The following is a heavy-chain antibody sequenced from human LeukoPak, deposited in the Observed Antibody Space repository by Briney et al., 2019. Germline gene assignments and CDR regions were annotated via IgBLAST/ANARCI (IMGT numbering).Heavy chain of an antibody. V-gene: IGHV4-39*01. J-gene: IGHJ3*02. CDR1: GGSISSSSYY. CDR3: ARRSTEELGDSFDI. CDR2: IYYTGT. Sequence: KPSETLSLTCTGSGGSISSSSYYWGWIRQPPGKGLEWIGSIYYTGTFYNPSLNSRVTISVDTSKNQFSLKMKSVTAADTAVYYCARRSTEELGDSFDIWGQGTMVTVSS. D-gene: IGHD1-26*01.